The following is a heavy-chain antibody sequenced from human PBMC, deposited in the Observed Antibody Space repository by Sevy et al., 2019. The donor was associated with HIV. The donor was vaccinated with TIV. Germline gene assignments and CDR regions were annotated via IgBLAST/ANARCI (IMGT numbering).Heavy chain of an antibody. V-gene: IGHV3-33*01. J-gene: IGHJ4*02. CDR3: VRGADYYDSSGANFDH. Sequence: GGSLRLSCAASGFTFSKYGMHWVRQAPGKGLEWVALIWYEGSNKYYADSVKGRFTISRDNYKNTMYLQMNSLRAEDTAGYYCVRGADYYDSSGANFDHWGQGTLVTVSS. D-gene: IGHD3-22*01. CDR1: GFTFSKYG. CDR2: IWYEGSNK.